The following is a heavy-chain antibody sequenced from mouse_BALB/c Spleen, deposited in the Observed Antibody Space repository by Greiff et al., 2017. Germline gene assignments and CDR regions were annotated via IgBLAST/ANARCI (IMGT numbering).Heavy chain of an antibody. CDR3: NAHAGGCAH. V-gene: IGHV14-4*02. Sequence: DVQLQESGAELVRSGASVKLSCTASGFNIKDYYMHWVKQRPEQGLEWIGWIDPENGDTEYAPKFQGKATMTADTSSNTAYLQRSSLTSEDTAVYYCNAHAGGCAHWGEGGLGTVSA. CDR2: IDPENGDT. J-gene: IGHJ3*01. CDR1: GFNIKDYY.